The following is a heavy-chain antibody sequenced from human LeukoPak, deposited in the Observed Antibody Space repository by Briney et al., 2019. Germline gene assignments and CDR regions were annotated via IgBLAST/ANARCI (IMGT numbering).Heavy chain of an antibody. CDR3: TRDLGY. J-gene: IGHJ4*02. V-gene: IGHV3-74*01. Sequence: PGRSLRLSCTASGFTFGNYWMHWVRQATGKGLVWVSRINTDGSSTSYADSVKGRFTISRDNAKNTLHLQMNSLRAEDTAVYYCTRDLGYWGQGTLVTVSS. CDR1: GFTFGNYW. CDR2: INTDGSST.